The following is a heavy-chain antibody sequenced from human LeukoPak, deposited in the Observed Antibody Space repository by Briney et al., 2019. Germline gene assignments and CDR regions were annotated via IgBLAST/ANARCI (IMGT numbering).Heavy chain of an antibody. J-gene: IGHJ4*02. CDR3: ARGTTRFGELFV. Sequence: ASVKVSCKASGYTFTSYAMNWVRQAPGQGLEWMGWINPNSGGTNYAQKFQGRVTMTRDTSISTAYMELSRLRSDDTAVYYCARGTTRFGELFVWGQGTLVTVSS. D-gene: IGHD3-10*01. CDR1: GYTFTSYA. CDR2: INPNSGGT. V-gene: IGHV1-2*02.